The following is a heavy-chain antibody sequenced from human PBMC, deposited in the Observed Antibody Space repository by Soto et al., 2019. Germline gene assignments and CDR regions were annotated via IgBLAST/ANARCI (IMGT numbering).Heavy chain of an antibody. Sequence: QVQLVQSGAEVKKPGSSVKVSCKASGGTFSSYAISWVRHAPGQGLEWMGGIIPIFGTANYAQKFQGRVTITADESTSTAYMELSSLRSEDTAVYYCARGGANYYDSSGYYYFHYGGQGPLVTVSS. CDR2: IIPIFGTA. D-gene: IGHD3-22*01. J-gene: IGHJ4*02. CDR1: GGTFSSYA. CDR3: ARGGANYYDSSGYYYFHY. V-gene: IGHV1-69*01.